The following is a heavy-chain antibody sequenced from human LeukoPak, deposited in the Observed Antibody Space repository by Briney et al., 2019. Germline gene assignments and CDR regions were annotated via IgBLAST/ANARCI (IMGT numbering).Heavy chain of an antibody. CDR2: ISYDGSNK. D-gene: IGHD5-12*01. J-gene: IGHJ6*04. V-gene: IGHV3-30*04. CDR1: GFTFSSYA. Sequence: PGRSLRLSCAASGFTFSSYAMHWVRQAPGKGLEWVAVISYDGSNKYYADSVKGRFTISRDNSKNTLYLQMNSLRAEDTAVYYCARGEVDPYYYYGMDVWGKGTTVTVSS. CDR3: ARGEVDPYYYYGMDV.